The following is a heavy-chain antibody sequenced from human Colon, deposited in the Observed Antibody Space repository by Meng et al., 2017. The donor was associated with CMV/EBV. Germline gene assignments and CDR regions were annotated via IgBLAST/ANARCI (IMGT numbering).Heavy chain of an antibody. Sequence: LSLTCAASGFTFSSYSVNWVRQAPGKGLEWVSSISSSSSYIYYADSVKGRFTISRDNAKNSLYLQMNSLRAEDTAVYYCARQRGPSYFDLWGRGTLVTVSS. V-gene: IGHV3-21*01. CDR2: ISSSSSYI. CDR3: ARQRGPSYFDL. CDR1: GFTFSSYS. J-gene: IGHJ2*01. D-gene: IGHD5-12*01.